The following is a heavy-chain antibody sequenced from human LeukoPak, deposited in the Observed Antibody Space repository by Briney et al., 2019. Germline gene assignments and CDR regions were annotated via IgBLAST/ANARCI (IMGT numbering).Heavy chain of an antibody. CDR2: IWYDGSNK. V-gene: IGHV3-33*01. J-gene: IGHJ4*02. CDR1: GFTFSSYG. D-gene: IGHD4-17*01. CDR3: ARGHYGDYVLDY. Sequence: GRSLRLSCAASGFTFSSYGMHWVRQAPGKGLEWVAVIWYDGSNKYYADSVKGRFTISRDNSKNTLYLQMNSLRAEDMAVYYCARGHYGDYVLDYWGQGTLVTVSS.